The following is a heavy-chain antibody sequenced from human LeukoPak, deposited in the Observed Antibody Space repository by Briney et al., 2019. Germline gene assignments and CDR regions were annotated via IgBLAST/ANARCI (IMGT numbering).Heavy chain of an antibody. CDR1: GFAVSTSY. CDR2: IYTDDRT. J-gene: IGHJ6*03. Sequence: GGSLRLSCAASGFAVSTSYMSWVRQAPGKGLEWVSIIYTDDRTFYAGSVKGRFTISRDSSKNTLSLHMNSLRAEDTAVYYCAKLPARYSYYYMDVWGKGTTVTVSS. V-gene: IGHV3-53*01. CDR3: AKLPARYSYYYMDV.